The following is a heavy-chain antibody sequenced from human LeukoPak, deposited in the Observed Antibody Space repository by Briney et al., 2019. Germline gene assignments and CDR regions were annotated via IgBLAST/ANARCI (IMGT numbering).Heavy chain of an antibody. D-gene: IGHD4-17*01. CDR3: ARGTNYGDYVGD. CDR2: IYYSGST. V-gene: IGHV4-39*07. J-gene: IGHJ4*02. CDR1: GGSISSSSYY. Sequence: SETLSLTCTVSGGSISSSSYYWGWIRQPPGKGLEWIGSIYYSGSTYYNPSLKSRVTISVDTSKSQFSLKLSSVTAADTAVYYCARGTNYGDYVGDWGQGTLVTVSS.